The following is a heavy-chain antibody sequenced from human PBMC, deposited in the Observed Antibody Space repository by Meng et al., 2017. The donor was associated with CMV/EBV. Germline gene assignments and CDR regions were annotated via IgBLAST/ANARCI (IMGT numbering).Heavy chain of an antibody. CDR2: ISAYNGNT. CDR1: GYTFTSYG. J-gene: IGHJ6*02. V-gene: IGHV1-18*01. D-gene: IGHD3-3*01. CDR3: AREGQLEWFRISSYGMDV. Sequence: ASVKVSCKASGYTFTSYGISWVRQAPGQGLEWMGWISAYNGNTNYAQKLQGRVTMTTDTSTSTAYMELRSLRSDDTAVYYWAREGQLEWFRISSYGMDVWGQGTTVTVSS.